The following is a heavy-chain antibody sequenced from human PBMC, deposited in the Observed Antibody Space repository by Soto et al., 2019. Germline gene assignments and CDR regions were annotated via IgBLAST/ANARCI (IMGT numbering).Heavy chain of an antibody. J-gene: IGHJ5*02. CDR1: GFSLSNSKVG. Sequence: SGPTLGKEKQTLRMKCTVAGFSLSNSKVGVGWIRQPPGKALEWLALIYWDDDKRYSPSLKSRLTITKDTSKNQVVLTMTNMDPVDTATYYCAHSPSWIFGVPTNWFDPWGQGTLVTVSS. D-gene: IGHD3-3*01. V-gene: IGHV2-5*02. CDR3: AHSPSWIFGVPTNWFDP. CDR2: IYWDDDK.